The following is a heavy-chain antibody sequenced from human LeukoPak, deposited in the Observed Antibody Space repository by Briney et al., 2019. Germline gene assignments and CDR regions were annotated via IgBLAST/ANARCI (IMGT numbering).Heavy chain of an antibody. Sequence: GGSLRLSCAASGFTFSSYSMNWVRQAPGNGLEWLSSISSSSSYIYYADSVKGRFTISRDNAKNSLYLQMNSLRAEDTAVYYCARDFWEGATPLGYWGQGTLVTVSS. D-gene: IGHD1-26*01. CDR1: GFTFSSYS. V-gene: IGHV3-21*01. CDR2: ISSSSSYI. J-gene: IGHJ4*02. CDR3: ARDFWEGATPLGY.